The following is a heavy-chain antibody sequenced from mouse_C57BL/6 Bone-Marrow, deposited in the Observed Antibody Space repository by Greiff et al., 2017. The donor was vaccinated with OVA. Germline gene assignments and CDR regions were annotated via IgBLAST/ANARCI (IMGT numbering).Heavy chain of an antibody. Sequence: QVQLQQPGAELVKPGASVKLSCKASGYTFTSYWMQWVKQRPGQGLEWIGEIDPSDSYTNYNQKFKGKATLTVDTSSSTAYMQRSSLTSEDSAVYYCARDYYGSSWNWFAYWGQGTLVTVSA. CDR3: ARDYYGSSWNWFAY. D-gene: IGHD1-1*01. CDR1: GYTFTSYW. CDR2: IDPSDSYT. J-gene: IGHJ3*01. V-gene: IGHV1-50*01.